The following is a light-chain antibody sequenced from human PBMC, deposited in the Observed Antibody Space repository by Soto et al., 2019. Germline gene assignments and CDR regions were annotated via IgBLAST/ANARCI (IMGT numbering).Light chain of an antibody. J-gene: IGLJ3*02. V-gene: IGLV2-14*03. CDR3: SSYGASSTL. CDR1: SSDIGSYNY. CDR2: DVS. Sequence: QSALTQPASLSGSPGQSITISCTGTSSDIGSYNYVYWYEQHPANATKLTIFDVSYRPSGISDRFSGSKSGNTASLNISGLQPEDESDYYCSSYGASSTLFGGGTKLTVL.